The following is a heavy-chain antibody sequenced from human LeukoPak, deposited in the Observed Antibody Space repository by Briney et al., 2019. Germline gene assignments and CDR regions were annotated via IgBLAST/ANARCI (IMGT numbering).Heavy chain of an antibody. CDR2: INHSGST. Sequence: SETLSLTCTVSGYSISSGYYWGWIRQPPGKGLEWIGEINHSGSTNYNPSLKSRVTISVDTSKNQFSLKLSSVTAADTAVYYCARVGATSSDFDYWGQGTLVTVSS. V-gene: IGHV4-38-2*02. CDR3: ARVGATSSDFDY. J-gene: IGHJ4*02. CDR1: GYSISSGYY. D-gene: IGHD1-26*01.